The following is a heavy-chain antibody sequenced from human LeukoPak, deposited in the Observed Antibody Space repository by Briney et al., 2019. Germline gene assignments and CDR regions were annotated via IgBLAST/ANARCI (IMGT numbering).Heavy chain of an antibody. V-gene: IGHV1-2*02. D-gene: IGHD3-16*01. Sequence: ASVKVSCKTSGYTLSVYYIQWVRQAPGLGLEWMGWINPNTGGTNYAQKFQGRVTMTRDTSIRTAYMEVTRLKSDDTAIYYCARDLGFDSWGQGTLVTVSS. CDR1: GYTLSVYY. CDR2: INPNTGGT. CDR3: ARDLGFDS. J-gene: IGHJ4*02.